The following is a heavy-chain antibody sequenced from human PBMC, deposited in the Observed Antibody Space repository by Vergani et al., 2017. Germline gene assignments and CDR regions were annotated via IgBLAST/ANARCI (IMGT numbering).Heavy chain of an antibody. D-gene: IGHD2-15*01. CDR1: GGTFSSYT. J-gene: IGHJ6*02. CDR2: IIPILGIA. CDR3: ARGAGCSGGSCTYYYYYGMDV. Sequence: QVQLVQSGAEVKKPGSSVKVSCKASGGTFSSYTISWVRQAPGQGLEWMGRIIPILGIANYAQKFQGRVTITADKSTSTAYMELSSLRFEDTAVYYCARGAGCSGGSCTYYYYYGMDVWGQGTTVTVSS. V-gene: IGHV1-69*02.